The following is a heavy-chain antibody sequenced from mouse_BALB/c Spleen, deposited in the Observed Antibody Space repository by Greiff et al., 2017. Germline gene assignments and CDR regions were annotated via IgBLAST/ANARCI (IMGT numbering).Heavy chain of an antibody. CDR1: GFTFSSFG. CDR3: ARQGYGNYVGAMDY. Sequence: DVHLVESGGGLVQPGGSRKLSCAASGFTFSSFGMHWVRQAPEKGLEWVAYISSGSSTIYYADTVKGRFTISRDNPKNTLFLQMTSLRSEDTAMYYCARQGYGNYVGAMDYWGQGTSVTVSS. J-gene: IGHJ4*01. CDR2: ISSGSSTI. D-gene: IGHD2-1*01. V-gene: IGHV5-17*02.